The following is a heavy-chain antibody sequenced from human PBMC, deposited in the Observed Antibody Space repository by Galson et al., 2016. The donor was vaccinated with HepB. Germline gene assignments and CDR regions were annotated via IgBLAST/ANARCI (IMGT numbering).Heavy chain of an antibody. CDR2: IWHDGSNK. J-gene: IGHJ4*02. Sequence: SLRLSCAASGFSFSSYGMHWVRQAPGKGLEWVALIWHDGSNKYYADSVKGRFTISRDNPKNTLYLQMNSRKVEDTAVYYCAREMHVAAAAAFDFWGRGTLVTVSS. D-gene: IGHD6-13*01. V-gene: IGHV3-33*01. CDR3: AREMHVAAAAAFDF. CDR1: GFSFSSYG.